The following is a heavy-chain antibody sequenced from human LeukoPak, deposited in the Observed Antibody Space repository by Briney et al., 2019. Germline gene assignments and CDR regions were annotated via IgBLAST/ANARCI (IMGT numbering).Heavy chain of an antibody. D-gene: IGHD3-10*01. CDR3: ARSETYYYGSGSRWYFDY. CDR2: INPSGGST. V-gene: IGHV1-46*01. CDR1: GYTFTSYY. J-gene: IGHJ4*02. Sequence: ASVKVSCKASGYTFTSYYMHWVRQAPGQGLEWMGIINPSGGSTSYAQKFQGRVTITADESTSTAYMELSSLRSEDTAVYYCARSETYYYGSGSRWYFDYWGQGTLVTVSS.